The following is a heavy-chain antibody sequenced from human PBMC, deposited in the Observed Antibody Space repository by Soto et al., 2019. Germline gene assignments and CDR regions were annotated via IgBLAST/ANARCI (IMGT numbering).Heavy chain of an antibody. J-gene: IGHJ5*02. Sequence: SETLSLTCTVSGGSISSYYWSWIRQPPGKGLEWIGYIYYSGSTNYNPSLKSRVTISVDTSKNQFSLKLSSVTAADTAVYYCARADITDTGAPNWFDPWGQGTLVTVSS. CDR3: ARADITDTGAPNWFDP. D-gene: IGHD1-20*01. V-gene: IGHV4-59*01. CDR1: GGSISSYY. CDR2: IYYSGST.